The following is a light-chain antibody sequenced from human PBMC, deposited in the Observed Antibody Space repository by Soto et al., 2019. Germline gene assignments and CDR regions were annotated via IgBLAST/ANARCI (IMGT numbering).Light chain of an antibody. V-gene: IGLV1-51*01. CDR2: DTS. Sequence: QSVLTQPPSVSAAPGQMVTISCFGSSSNIGNLYVSWYQQLPGTAPKLLIYDTSKRPSGIPDRFSGSKSGTSATLGITGLQPGDEAHYYCATWDSSLSAVVFGGGTKVTVL. CDR1: SSNIGNLY. CDR3: ATWDSSLSAVV. J-gene: IGLJ3*02.